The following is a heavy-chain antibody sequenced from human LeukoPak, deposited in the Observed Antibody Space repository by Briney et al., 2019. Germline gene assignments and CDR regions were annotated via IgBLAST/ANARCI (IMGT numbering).Heavy chain of an antibody. CDR1: GLTFSSYG. CDR3: TKAPAGPEYSSSWKFGYNWFDP. Sequence: GGSLRLSCAASGLTFSSYGMSWVRQAPGKGLEWVSAIGGSGGKTYYADSVRGRFTISRDNSKNTLYLQMNSLRAEDTAIYYCTKAPAGPEYSSSWKFGYNWFDPWGQGTLVTVSS. D-gene: IGHD6-13*01. J-gene: IGHJ5*02. V-gene: IGHV3-23*01. CDR2: IGGSGGKT.